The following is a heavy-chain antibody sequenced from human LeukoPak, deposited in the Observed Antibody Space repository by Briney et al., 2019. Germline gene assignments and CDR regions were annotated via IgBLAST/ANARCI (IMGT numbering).Heavy chain of an antibody. CDR1: GGTFSGYA. CDR3: ATPGDYDFDY. D-gene: IGHD4-17*01. V-gene: IGHV1-69*06. CDR2: IIPIFGTS. Sequence: SVKVSCKASGGTFSGYAISWVRQAPGQGLEWMGGIIPIFGTSNYAQKFQGRVTITADKSTSTAYMELSSLRSEDTAVYYCATPGDYDFDYWGQGTLVTVSS. J-gene: IGHJ4*02.